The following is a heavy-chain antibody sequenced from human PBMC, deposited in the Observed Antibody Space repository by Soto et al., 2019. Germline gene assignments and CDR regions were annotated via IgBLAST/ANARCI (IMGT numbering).Heavy chain of an antibody. CDR3: VRDLYRSATMPCPDY. CDR1: GFTFINYA. Sequence: PGGSLRLSCEASGFTFINYAMSWVRQSPGKGLEWVSSISDTGGDSYYADSMDGRFTVSRDNSKNTLYLQISNLRAEDTAIYYCVRDLYRSATMPCPDYCGPGALVTVSS. CDR2: ISDTGGDS. J-gene: IGHJ4*02. D-gene: IGHD1-1*01. V-gene: IGHV3-23*01.